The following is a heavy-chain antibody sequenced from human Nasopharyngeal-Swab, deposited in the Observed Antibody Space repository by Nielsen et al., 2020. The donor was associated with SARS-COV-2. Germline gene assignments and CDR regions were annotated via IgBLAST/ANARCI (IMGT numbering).Heavy chain of an antibody. Sequence: SETLPLTCTVSGGSISSYNWSWIRQPPGKGLEWIGYIYYSGSTNYNPSLKSRVTISVDTSKNQFSLKLSSVTAADTAVYYCARESGGDSGWFDPWGQGTLVTVSS. CDR3: ARESGGDSGWFDP. D-gene: IGHD5-12*01. CDR2: IYYSGST. CDR1: GGSISSYN. V-gene: IGHV4-59*01. J-gene: IGHJ5*02.